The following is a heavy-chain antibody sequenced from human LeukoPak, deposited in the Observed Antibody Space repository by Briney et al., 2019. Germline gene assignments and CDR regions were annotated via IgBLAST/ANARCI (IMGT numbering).Heavy chain of an antibody. D-gene: IGHD6-19*01. CDR3: ARGGSGWFRYFQN. Sequence: ASVKVSCKASGYSFTSHYMHWVRQAPGQGLEWMGIINPSGGSTSYAQKFQGRVTMTRDMSTSTVYMELSSLRYEDTAVYYCARGGSGWFRYFQNWGQGTLVTVSS. V-gene: IGHV1-46*01. CDR2: INPSGGST. CDR1: GYSFTSHY. J-gene: IGHJ1*01.